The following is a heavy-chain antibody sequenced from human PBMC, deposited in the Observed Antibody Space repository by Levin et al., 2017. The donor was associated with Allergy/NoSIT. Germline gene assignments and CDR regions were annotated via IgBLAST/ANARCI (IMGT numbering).Heavy chain of an antibody. V-gene: IGHV3-74*01. J-gene: IGHJ4*02. CDR1: GFTFSSYW. CDR2: INSDGSST. Sequence: GGSLRLSCAASGFTFSSYWVHWVRQAPGKGLVWVSRINSDGSSTSYADSVKGRFTISRDNAKNTLYLQMNSLGAEDTAVYYCARERLASGRGIIDYWGQGTLVTVSS. CDR3: ARERLASGRGIIDY. D-gene: IGHD3-10*01.